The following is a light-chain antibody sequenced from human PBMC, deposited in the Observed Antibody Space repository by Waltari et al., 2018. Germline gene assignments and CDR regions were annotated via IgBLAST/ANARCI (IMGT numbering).Light chain of an antibody. Sequence: EIVLTQSPATLSLSPGERATLSCRASQSVSSYLAWYHQKPGQAPRLLIYDASNRATGIPARFSGSGSGTDFTLTISSLEPEDFAVYYCQQRSNWPPLTFGQGTRLEMK. V-gene: IGKV3-11*01. CDR3: QQRSNWPPLT. CDR1: QSVSSY. J-gene: IGKJ5*01. CDR2: DAS.